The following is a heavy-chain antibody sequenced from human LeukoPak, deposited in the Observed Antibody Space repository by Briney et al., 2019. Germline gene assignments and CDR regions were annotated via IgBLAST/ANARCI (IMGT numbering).Heavy chain of an antibody. Sequence: GRSLRLSCAASGFTFSSYGMHWVRQAPGKGLEWVAVIWYDGSNKYYADSVKGRFTISRDNSKNTLYLQMNSLRAEDTAVYYCARAPPAAFFDYWGQGTLVTVSS. J-gene: IGHJ4*02. CDR1: GFTFSSYG. V-gene: IGHV3-33*01. CDR3: ARAPPAAFFDY. CDR2: IWYDGSNK. D-gene: IGHD2-2*01.